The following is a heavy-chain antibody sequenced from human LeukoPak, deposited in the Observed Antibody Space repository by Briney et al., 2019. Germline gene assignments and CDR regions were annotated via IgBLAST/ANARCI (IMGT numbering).Heavy chain of an antibody. CDR1: GFTVSSNY. V-gene: IGHV3-53*01. CDR2: IYSGGST. D-gene: IGHD2-2*01. Sequence: GGSLRLSCAASGFTVSSNYMSWVRQAPGKGLKWVSVIYSGGSTYYADSVKGRFTISRDKSKNTLYLQMNSLRAEDTAVYYCAKDRSSEYHYQYMDVWGKGTTVTVSS. J-gene: IGHJ6*03. CDR3: AKDRSSEYHYQYMDV.